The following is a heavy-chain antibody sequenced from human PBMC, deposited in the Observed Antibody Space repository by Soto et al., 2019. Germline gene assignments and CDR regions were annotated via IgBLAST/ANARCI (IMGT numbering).Heavy chain of an antibody. V-gene: IGHV1-69*02. Sequence: QVHLIQSGAEVQKPGSSVKVSCKAAGGTFNTYTLFWVRQAPGHGLEWMGRIIPMLTVTNSAQKFQGRLTLTAHKSTGTAFMELTSFTSDDTAVYYCSIGSWSAETFDVWGQGTMVTVSS. CDR3: SIGSWSAETFDV. J-gene: IGHJ3*01. D-gene: IGHD2-2*01. CDR1: GGTFNTYT. CDR2: IIPMLTVT.